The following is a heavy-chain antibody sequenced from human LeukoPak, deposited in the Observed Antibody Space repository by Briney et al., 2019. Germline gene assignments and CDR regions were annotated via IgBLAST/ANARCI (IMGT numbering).Heavy chain of an antibody. J-gene: IGHJ4*02. CDR2: INHSGST. CDR1: GGSFSGYY. V-gene: IGHV4-34*01. Sequence: SETLSLTCAVYGGSFSGYYWSWIRQPPGKGLEWIGEINHSGSTNYNPSLKSRVTISVDTSKNQFSLKLSSVTVADTAVYYCARGRPWPGYYDFWSGSKTEDDYWGQGTLVTVSS. D-gene: IGHD3-3*01. CDR3: ARGRPWPGYYDFWSGSKTEDDY.